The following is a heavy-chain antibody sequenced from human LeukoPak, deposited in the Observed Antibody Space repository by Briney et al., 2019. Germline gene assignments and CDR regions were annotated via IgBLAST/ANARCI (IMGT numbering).Heavy chain of an antibody. V-gene: IGHV3-23*01. J-gene: IGHJ4*02. Sequence: GGSLRLSCAASGFTFSSYAMSWVRQAPGKGLEWVSAISGSGGSTYYADSVKGRFTISRGNSKNTLYLQMNSLRAEDTAVYYCAKVDRRLLWFGEPKGGFDYWGQGTLVTVSS. CDR3: AKVDRRLLWFGEPKGGFDY. CDR2: ISGSGGST. D-gene: IGHD3-10*01. CDR1: GFTFSSYA.